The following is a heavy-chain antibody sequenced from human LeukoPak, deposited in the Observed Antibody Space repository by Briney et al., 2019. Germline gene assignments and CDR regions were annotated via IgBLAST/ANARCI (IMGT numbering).Heavy chain of an antibody. V-gene: IGHV3-23*01. CDR1: GFTFSSYA. J-gene: IGHJ4*02. CDR2: ISGSGGST. CDR3: AKDVDSSSQHRHWTIDY. Sequence: GGSLRLSCAASGFTFSSYAMSWVRQAPGKGLEWVSAISGSGGSTYYADSVKGRFTISRDNSKNTLYLQMNSLRAEDTAVYYCAKDVDSSSQHRHWTIDYWGQGTLVTVSS. D-gene: IGHD6-13*01.